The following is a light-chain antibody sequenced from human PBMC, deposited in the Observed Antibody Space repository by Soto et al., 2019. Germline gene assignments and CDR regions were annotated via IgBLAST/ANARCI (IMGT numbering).Light chain of an antibody. Sequence: SASIVDRVTIICRASQSISGYLNWYQQKPGKAPKPLIYAASSLQSGVPSRFSGSESGTDFTLTITSLQPEDFATYYCQQGYSNPITFGQGTRLEIK. V-gene: IGKV1-39*01. J-gene: IGKJ5*01. CDR1: QSISGY. CDR3: QQGYSNPIT. CDR2: AAS.